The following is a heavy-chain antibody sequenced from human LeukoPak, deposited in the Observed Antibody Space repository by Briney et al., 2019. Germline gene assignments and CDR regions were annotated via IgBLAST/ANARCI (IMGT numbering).Heavy chain of an antibody. CDR1: GFTFSSYT. D-gene: IGHD3-10*01. Sequence: GGSLRLSCAASGFTFSSYTMNWVRQAPGKGLEWLSYIGTSYSSMSHADSVKGRFTISRDNAKNSLYLQMNSLRAEDTAVYYCARDYGYAFDIWGQGTMVTVSS. V-gene: IGHV3-48*01. CDR2: IGTSYSSM. CDR3: ARDYGYAFDI. J-gene: IGHJ3*02.